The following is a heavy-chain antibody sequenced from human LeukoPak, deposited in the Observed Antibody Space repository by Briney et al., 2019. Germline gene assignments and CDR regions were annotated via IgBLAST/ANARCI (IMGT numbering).Heavy chain of an antibody. J-gene: IGHJ4*02. CDR1: GASFSDFY. Sequence: SETLSLTCTVSGASFSDFYCSWIRQSSGSGLEWIGYVSDSGGTSYNPSLKSRVTLSVDTSKNQFFLNLNSVTAADTAVYYCARHASGWVGELDYWGQGSLVTVSS. D-gene: IGHD6-19*01. CDR3: ARHASGWVGELDY. V-gene: IGHV4-59*08. CDR2: VSDSGGT.